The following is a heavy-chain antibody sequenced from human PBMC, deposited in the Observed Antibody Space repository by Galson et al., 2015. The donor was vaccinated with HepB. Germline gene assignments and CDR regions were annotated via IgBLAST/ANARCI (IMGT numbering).Heavy chain of an antibody. CDR1: GFTFSSYS. V-gene: IGHV3-48*02. D-gene: IGHD4-23*01. CDR3: ARDLRYGGNEPFDY. Sequence: SLRLSCAASGFTFSSYSMNWVRQAPGKGLEWVSYISSSSSTIYYADSVKGRFTISRDNAKNSLYLQMNSLRDEDTAVYYCARDLRYGGNEPFDYWGQGTLVTVSS. J-gene: IGHJ4*02. CDR2: ISSSSSTI.